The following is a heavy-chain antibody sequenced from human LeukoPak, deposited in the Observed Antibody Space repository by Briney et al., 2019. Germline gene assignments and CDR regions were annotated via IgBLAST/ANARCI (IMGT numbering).Heavy chain of an antibody. D-gene: IGHD4-23*01. Sequence: GGSLRLSCSASGFTFSNYAMHWVRQAPGKGLEYVSAISGNGGTTYYADSVKGRFTISRDNSKNTLYLQMSSLRTEDTAVYYCARAGYGGNFRNFDYWGQGTLVTVSS. V-gene: IGHV3-64D*06. CDR1: GFTFSNYA. CDR3: ARAGYGGNFRNFDY. J-gene: IGHJ4*02. CDR2: ISGNGGTT.